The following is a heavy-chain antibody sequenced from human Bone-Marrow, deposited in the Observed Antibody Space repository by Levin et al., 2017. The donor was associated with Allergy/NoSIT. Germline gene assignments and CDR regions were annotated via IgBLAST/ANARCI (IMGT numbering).Heavy chain of an antibody. CDR3: ATIQVSNPAPLYYYGMDV. J-gene: IGHJ6*02. V-gene: IGHV1-24*01. CDR2: FDPEDGET. D-gene: IGHD1-14*01. CDR1: GYTLTDLS. Sequence: GGSLRLSCKVSGYTLTDLSMHWVRQAPGKGLEWMGGFDPEDGETIYAQKFQGRVTMTEDTSTDTAYMELSSLRSEDTAVYYCATIQVSNPAPLYYYGMDVWGQGTTVTVSS.